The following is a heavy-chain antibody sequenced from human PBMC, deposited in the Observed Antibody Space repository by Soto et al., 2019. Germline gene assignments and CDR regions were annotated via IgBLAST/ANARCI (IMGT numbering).Heavy chain of an antibody. V-gene: IGHV3-23*01. Sequence: EVQLLESGGGLVQPGRSLRLSCAASGFTFTNSAMSWVRQAPGKGLEWVSTVSGSGGSTYYADSVKGRFTISRDNSESTLYLQVNSLGAEDTAVYYCAKEPGYSNGWYFDYWGQGTLVTVSP. CDR1: GFTFTNSA. J-gene: IGHJ4*02. CDR3: AKEPGYSNGWYFDY. D-gene: IGHD6-19*01. CDR2: VSGSGGST.